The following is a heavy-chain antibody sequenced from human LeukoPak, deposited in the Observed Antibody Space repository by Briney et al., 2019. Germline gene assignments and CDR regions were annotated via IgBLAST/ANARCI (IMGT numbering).Heavy chain of an antibody. J-gene: IGHJ4*02. V-gene: IGHV3-21*01. CDR1: GFTFSSYS. D-gene: IGHD3-16*01. Sequence: GGSLRLSCAASGFTFSSYSMNWVRQTPGKGLEWVSSISSGSTYIYYADSVKGRFTISRDNAKNSLYMQMNSLRAEDTALYYCAREGGYWGQGTLVTVSS. CDR3: AREGGY. CDR2: ISSGSTYI.